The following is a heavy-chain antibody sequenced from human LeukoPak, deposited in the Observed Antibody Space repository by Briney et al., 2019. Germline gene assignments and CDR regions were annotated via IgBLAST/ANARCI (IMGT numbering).Heavy chain of an antibody. J-gene: IGHJ4*02. CDR3: AKGYCSSTSCYIPARNYFGY. Sequence: GGSLRLSCAASGFTFSSYAMSWVRQAPGKGLEWVSAISGSGGSTYYADSVKGRFTISRDNSKNTLYLQMNSLRAEDTAVYYCAKGYCSSTSCYIPARNYFGYWGQGTLVTVSS. V-gene: IGHV3-23*01. CDR1: GFTFSSYA. CDR2: ISGSGGST. D-gene: IGHD2-2*02.